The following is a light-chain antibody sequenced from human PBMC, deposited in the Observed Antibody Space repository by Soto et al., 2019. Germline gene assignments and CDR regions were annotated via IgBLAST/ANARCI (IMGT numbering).Light chain of an antibody. CDR1: SSNIGNNA. V-gene: IGLV1-36*01. CDR3: AAWDESLNGPV. CDR2: YND. J-gene: IGLJ3*02. Sequence: QSVLTQPPSVSEAPRQRVTISCSGSSSNIGNNAVYWYQQLPGEAPKLLIYYNDLVPSGVSDRFSGSKSGTSASLAISGLQSEDEGDYYCAAWDESLNGPVFGGGTKVTVL.